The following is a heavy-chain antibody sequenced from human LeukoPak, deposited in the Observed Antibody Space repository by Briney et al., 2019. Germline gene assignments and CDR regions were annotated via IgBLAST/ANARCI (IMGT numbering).Heavy chain of an antibody. CDR1: GYTFTGYY. CDR3: ARILEMATINDY. D-gene: IGHD5-24*01. Sequence: GASVKVSCKASGYTFTGYYMHWVRQAPGQGLEWMGRINPNSGGTNYAQKFQGRVTMTRDTSTSTAYMELRSLRSDDTAVYYCARILEMATINDYWGQGTLVTVSS. V-gene: IGHV1-2*06. CDR2: INPNSGGT. J-gene: IGHJ4*02.